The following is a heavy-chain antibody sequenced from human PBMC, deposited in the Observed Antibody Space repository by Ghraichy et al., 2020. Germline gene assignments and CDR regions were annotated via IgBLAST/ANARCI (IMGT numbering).Heavy chain of an antibody. J-gene: IGHJ2*01. V-gene: IGHV3-23*01. CDR2: ISGSGGST. CDR3: AKTSLSTWGDPPDYGDYGPMSTWYFDL. CDR1: GFTFSSYA. Sequence: GESLNISCAASGFTFSSYAMSWVRQAPGKGLEWVSAISGSGGSTYYADSVKGRFTISRDNSKNTLYLQMNSLRAEDTAVYYCAKTSLSTWGDPPDYGDYGPMSTWYFDLWGRGTLVTVSS. D-gene: IGHD4-17*01.